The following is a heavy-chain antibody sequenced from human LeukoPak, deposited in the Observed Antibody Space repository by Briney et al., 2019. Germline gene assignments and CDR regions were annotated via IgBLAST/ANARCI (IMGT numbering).Heavy chain of an antibody. Sequence: ASVKVSCKASGYTFTGYYMHWVRQAPGQGLEWMGRINPNSGGTNYAQKFQGRVTMTRDTSISTAYMELSRLRSDDTAVYYCARPPVGSTYYFDYWGKGTTVTVSS. CDR1: GYTFTGYY. CDR3: ARPPVGSTYYFDY. J-gene: IGHJ4*03. D-gene: IGHD3-16*01. CDR2: INPNSGGT. V-gene: IGHV1-2*06.